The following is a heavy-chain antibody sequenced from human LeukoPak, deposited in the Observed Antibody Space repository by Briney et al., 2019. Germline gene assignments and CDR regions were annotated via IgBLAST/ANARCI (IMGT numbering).Heavy chain of an antibody. CDR3: ARALAWNAANYQYYYMDV. V-gene: IGHV1-8*03. CDR1: GYTFTSYD. Sequence: ASVKVSCKASGYTFTSYDINWVRQATGQGLEWMGWMNPNSGNTGYAQKLQGRVTITRNTSTSTAYMELSSLRADDTAVYYCARALAWNAANYQYYYMDVWGKGTTVTVSS. CDR2: MNPNSGNT. J-gene: IGHJ6*03. D-gene: IGHD1-1*01.